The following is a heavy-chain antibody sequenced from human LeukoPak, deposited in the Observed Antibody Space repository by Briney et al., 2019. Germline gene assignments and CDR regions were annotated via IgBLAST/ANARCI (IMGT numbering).Heavy chain of an antibody. CDR1: GFTFSNAW. J-gene: IGHJ4*02. CDR2: IKSKTDGGTT. CDR3: TTQRSRITMVRGVIRSDH. Sequence: AGGSLRLSCAASGFTFSNAWMSWVRQGPGKGLEWVGRIKSKTDGGTTDYAAPVKGRFTIPRDDSKNTLYLQMNSLKAEDTAVYYCTTQRSRITMVRGVIRSDHWGQGSLGSVSS. V-gene: IGHV3-15*01. D-gene: IGHD3-10*01.